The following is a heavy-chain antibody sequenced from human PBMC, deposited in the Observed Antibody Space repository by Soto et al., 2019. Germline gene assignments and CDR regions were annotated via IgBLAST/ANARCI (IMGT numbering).Heavy chain of an antibody. J-gene: IGHJ5*02. CDR2: IYATGTT. CDR3: VRDGTKTLRDWFDP. D-gene: IGHD1-1*01. CDR1: GASISGFY. V-gene: IGHV4-4*07. Sequence: SETLSLTCTVSGASISGFYWSWIRKSAGKGLEWIGRIYATGTTDYNPSLKSRVMMSVDTSKKQFSLKLRSATAADTAVYYCVRDGTKTLRDWFDPWGQGISVTVSS.